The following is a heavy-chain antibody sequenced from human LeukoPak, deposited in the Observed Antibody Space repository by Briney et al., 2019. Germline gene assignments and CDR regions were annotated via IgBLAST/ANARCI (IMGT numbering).Heavy chain of an antibody. J-gene: IGHJ4*02. V-gene: IGHV3-23*01. Sequence: GGSLRLSCAASGFTFGTYAMTWVRQAPGKGLAWVSAISNGGDTTYYADSVKGRFTISRDNSNNTLYLQMNSLRADDTAVYYCAKRNGYNFDYWGQGTLVTVSS. CDR2: ISNGGDTT. CDR3: AKRNGYNFDY. D-gene: IGHD3-16*02. CDR1: GFTFGTYA.